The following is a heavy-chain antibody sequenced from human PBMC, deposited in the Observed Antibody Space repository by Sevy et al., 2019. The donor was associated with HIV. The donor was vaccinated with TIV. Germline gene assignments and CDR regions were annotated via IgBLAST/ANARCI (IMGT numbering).Heavy chain of an antibody. D-gene: IGHD6-13*01. V-gene: IGHV3-72*01. CDR2: IRNKADSYTT. CDR3: ATHAGIAAAGRVFDY. J-gene: IGHJ4*02. Sequence: GGSLRLSCAASGFTFSDHYMEWVRQAPGKGLEWVGRIRNKADSYTTEYAASVKGRFTISRDDSKNSLYLQMKSLKTEDTAVYYCATHAGIAAAGRVFDYWGQGTLVTVSS. CDR1: GFTFSDHY.